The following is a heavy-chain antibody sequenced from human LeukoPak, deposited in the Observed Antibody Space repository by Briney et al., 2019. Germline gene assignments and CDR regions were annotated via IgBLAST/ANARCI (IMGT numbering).Heavy chain of an antibody. CDR3: ARDLGGYYGFRFDP. D-gene: IGHD3-10*01. V-gene: IGHV3-48*03. J-gene: IGHJ5*02. CDR1: GFTFSNYE. Sequence: GGSLRLSCAASGFTFSNYEMNWVRQAPGKGLEWVSYISSSGSTIYYADSVKGRFTISRDNAKNSLYLQMSSLRAEDTAVYYCARDLGGYYGFRFDPWGQGTLVTVSS. CDR2: ISSSGSTI.